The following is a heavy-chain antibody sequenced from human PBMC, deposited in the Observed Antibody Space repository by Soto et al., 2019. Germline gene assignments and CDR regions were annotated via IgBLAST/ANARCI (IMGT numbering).Heavy chain of an antibody. CDR3: ARGLITGSHYSGGWYYFDS. CDR1: GESFSGYI. Sequence: SEILSLTCAVYGESFSGYIWTWIRQTPGKGLQWIGQINHSGSASYNPSLKSRVTISVHTSNSQFSLELSSVTAADTAVYYCARGLITGSHYSGGWYYFDSWGQGTQVTVSS. D-gene: IGHD6-19*01. V-gene: IGHV4-34*01. CDR2: INHSGSA. J-gene: IGHJ4*02.